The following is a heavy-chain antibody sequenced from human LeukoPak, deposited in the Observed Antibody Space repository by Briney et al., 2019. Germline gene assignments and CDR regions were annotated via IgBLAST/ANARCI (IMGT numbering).Heavy chain of an antibody. D-gene: IGHD3-10*01. CDR3: AKASRVRLWFGELIPWFDP. CDR1: GFTFSSYG. Sequence: GGSLRLSCAASGFTFSSYGMHWVRQAPGKGLEWVAFIRYDGSNKYYADSVKGRFTISRDNSKNTLYLQMNSLRAEDTAVYYCAKASRVRLWFGELIPWFDPWGQGTLVTVSS. CDR2: IRYDGSNK. J-gene: IGHJ5*02. V-gene: IGHV3-30*02.